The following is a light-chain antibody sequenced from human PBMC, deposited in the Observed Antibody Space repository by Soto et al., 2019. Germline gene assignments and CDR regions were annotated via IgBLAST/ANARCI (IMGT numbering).Light chain of an antibody. J-gene: IGKJ1*01. CDR1: QSVSSY. CDR2: DAS. V-gene: IGKV3-11*01. CDR3: QQRSNWPPWT. Sequence: EIVLTQSPATLSLYRGERATLSCRASQSVSSYLAWYQQKPGQAPRLLIYDASNRATGIPARFSGSGSGTDFTLTISSLEPEDFAVYYCQQRSNWPPWTFGQGTKVEIK.